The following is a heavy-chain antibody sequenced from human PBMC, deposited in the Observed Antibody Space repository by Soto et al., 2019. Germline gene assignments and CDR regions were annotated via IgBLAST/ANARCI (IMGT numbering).Heavy chain of an antibody. D-gene: IGHD2-21*01. J-gene: IGHJ4*02. V-gene: IGHV4-34*01. Sequence: SETLSLTCAVYGGSFSGYIWTWIRQTPGKGLQCIGQIYHSGSTNYNPSLKSRVTISVDRSKNQFSLKLSSVTAADTAVYYCARGPPLLWWSQGTLVTVSS. CDR3: ARGPPLLW. CDR2: IYHSGST. CDR1: GGSFSGYI.